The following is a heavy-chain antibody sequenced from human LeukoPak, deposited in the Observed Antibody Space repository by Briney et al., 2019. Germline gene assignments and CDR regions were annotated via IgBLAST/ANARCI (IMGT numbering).Heavy chain of an antibody. D-gene: IGHD6-13*01. J-gene: IGHJ4*02. CDR3: ARVVDLDSSSRTLYFDY. CDR1: GGSISSGSYY. V-gene: IGHV4-61*02. Sequence: PSQTLSLTCTVSGGSISSGSYYWSWIRQPGGKGLEWIGRIYTTGSTTYNPSLKSRVTISVDTSKNQFSLKLSSVTAADTAVYYCARVVDLDSSSRTLYFDYWGQGALVTVSS. CDR2: IYTTGST.